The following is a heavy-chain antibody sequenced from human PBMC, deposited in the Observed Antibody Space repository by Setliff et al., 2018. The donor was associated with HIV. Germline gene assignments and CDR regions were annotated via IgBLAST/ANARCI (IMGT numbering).Heavy chain of an antibody. D-gene: IGHD3-3*01. CDR1: GYTFTSYG. V-gene: IGHV1-18*01. CDR2: ISAYNGNT. Sequence: ASVKVSCKASGYTFTSYGISWVRQAPGQGLEWMGWISAYNGNTNYARKLQGRVTITADKSTSTAYMELSSLRSEDTAVYYCAKAQDYNFWSGYYNPRGRWFDPWGQGTLVTVSS. CDR3: AKAQDYNFWSGYYNPRGRWFDP. J-gene: IGHJ5*02.